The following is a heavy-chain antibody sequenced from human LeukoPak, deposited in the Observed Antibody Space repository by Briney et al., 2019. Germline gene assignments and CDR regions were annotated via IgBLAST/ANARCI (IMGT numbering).Heavy chain of an antibody. Sequence: GGSLRLSSAASGFTFSSYSMNWVRQAPGKGLEWVSSISSSSSYIYYADSVKGRFTISRDNAKNSLYLQMNSLRAEDTAVYYCARDVDTAIPPGLYYWGQGTLVTVSS. V-gene: IGHV3-21*01. CDR2: ISSSSSYI. D-gene: IGHD5-18*01. CDR3: ARDVDTAIPPGLYY. J-gene: IGHJ4*02. CDR1: GFTFSSYS.